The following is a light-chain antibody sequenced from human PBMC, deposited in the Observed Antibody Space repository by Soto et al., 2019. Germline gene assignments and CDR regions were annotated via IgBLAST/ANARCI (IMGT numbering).Light chain of an antibody. Sequence: QSALTQPASVSGSPGQSITISCTGTSSDVGGYNYVSWYQQHPGKAPKLMIYDVSNRPSGVSNRFSGSKSGNTASLTISGLQDDDEADYYCSSYTSSSTLAYVFGTGTKVTVL. CDR2: DVS. V-gene: IGLV2-14*01. J-gene: IGLJ1*01. CDR1: SSDVGGYNY. CDR3: SSYTSSSTLAYV.